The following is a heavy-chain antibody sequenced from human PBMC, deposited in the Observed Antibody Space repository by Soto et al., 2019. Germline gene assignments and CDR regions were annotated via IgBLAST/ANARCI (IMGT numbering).Heavy chain of an antibody. CDR2: IIPIFGTA. Sequence: ASVKVSCKASGGTFSSYAISWVRQAPGQGLEWMGGIIPIFGTANYAQKFQGRVTITADESTSTAYMELSSLRSEDTAVYYCAREYYYDSSGYYYFVPHAFDIWGQGTMVTVSS. CDR3: AREYYYDSSGYYYFVPHAFDI. CDR1: GGTFSSYA. J-gene: IGHJ3*02. V-gene: IGHV1-69*13. D-gene: IGHD3-22*01.